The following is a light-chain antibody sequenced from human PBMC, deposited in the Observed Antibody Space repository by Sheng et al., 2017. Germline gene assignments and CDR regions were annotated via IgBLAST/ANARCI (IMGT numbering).Light chain of an antibody. CDR1: QDISNY. CDR3: QQYHKWPLP. J-gene: IGKJ4*01. CDR2: DAS. Sequence: DIQMTQSPSSLSASVGDRVTITCQASQDISNYLNWYQQKPGKAPKLLIYDASNLETGVPSRFSGSGSGTDFTLTISCLQSEDFALYYCQQYHKWPLPFGGGTKVEIK. V-gene: IGKV1-33*01.